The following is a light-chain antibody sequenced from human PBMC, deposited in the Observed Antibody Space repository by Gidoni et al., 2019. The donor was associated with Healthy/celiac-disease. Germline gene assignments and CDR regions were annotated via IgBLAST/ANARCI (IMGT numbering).Light chain of an antibody. CDR3: QQRSNWPLLT. V-gene: IGKV3-11*01. CDR1: QSVSSY. J-gene: IGKJ4*01. CDR2: DAS. Sequence: EIVLTQSPATLSLSPGERATLSCRASQSVSSYLAWYQQKPGQAPRLLIYDASNRATGIPARFSGSGSGTDFTLTISSLETEDWAVYYCQQRSNWPLLTFGGGTKVEIK.